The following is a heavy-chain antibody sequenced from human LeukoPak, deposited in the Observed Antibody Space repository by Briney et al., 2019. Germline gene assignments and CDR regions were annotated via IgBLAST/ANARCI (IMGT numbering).Heavy chain of an antibody. V-gene: IGHV1-2*02. J-gene: IGHJ5*02. D-gene: IGHD2-15*01. Sequence: ASVKVSCKASGYTFTGYYMHWVRQAPGQGLEWMGWINPNSGGTNYAQKFQGRVTMTRDTSISTAYMELSRLRSDDTAVYYCARAYCSGGSCYSSRGMFDPWGQGTLVTVFS. CDR3: ARAYCSGGSCYSSRGMFDP. CDR2: INPNSGGT. CDR1: GYTFTGYY.